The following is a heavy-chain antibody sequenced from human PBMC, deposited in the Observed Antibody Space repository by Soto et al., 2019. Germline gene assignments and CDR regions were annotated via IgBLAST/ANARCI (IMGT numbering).Heavy chain of an antibody. J-gene: IGHJ4*02. CDR3: ASDGVGATAFWGYLDY. V-gene: IGHV3-33*01. Sequence: QVQLVESGGGVVQPGRSLRLSCVASGFTFSGYGMHWVRQAPGKGLEWVAIIRYDGSNIYYADSVRGRFAISSDNSKNSWFLQMDRLGAEDTAVYYCASDGVGATAFWGYLDYWGQGAPVTVSS. CDR1: GFTFSGYG. D-gene: IGHD3-16*01. CDR2: IRYDGSNI.